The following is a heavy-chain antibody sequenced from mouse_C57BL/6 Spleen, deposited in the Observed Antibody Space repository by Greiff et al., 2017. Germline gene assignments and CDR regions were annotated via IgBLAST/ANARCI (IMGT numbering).Heavy chain of an antibody. D-gene: IGHD2-4*01. J-gene: IGHJ4*01. CDR1: GYSFTSYY. CDR2: IYPGSGNT. Sequence: QVQLQQSGPELVKPGASVKISCKASGYSFTSYYIHWVKQRPGQGLEWIGWIYPGSGNTKYNEKFKGKATLTADTSSSTAYMQLSSLTSEDSAVYYCARGEDYDYDGDAMDYWGQGTSVTVSS. V-gene: IGHV1-66*01. CDR3: ARGEDYDYDGDAMDY.